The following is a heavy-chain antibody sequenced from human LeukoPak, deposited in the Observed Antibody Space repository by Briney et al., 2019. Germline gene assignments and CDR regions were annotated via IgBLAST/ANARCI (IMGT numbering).Heavy chain of an antibody. CDR1: GFTFSSYS. D-gene: IGHD3-10*01. V-gene: IGHV3-21*04. J-gene: IGHJ4*02. CDR2: ISSSSSYI. CDR3: ARAELGGPIDY. Sequence: GGSLRLSCSASGFTFSSYSMNWVRQAPGKGLEWVSSISSSSSYIYYADSVKGRFTISRDNAKNSLYLQMNSLRAEDTALYYCARAELGGPIDYWGQGTLVTVSS.